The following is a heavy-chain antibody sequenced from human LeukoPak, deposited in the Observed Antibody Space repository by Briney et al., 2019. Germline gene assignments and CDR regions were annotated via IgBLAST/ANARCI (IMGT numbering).Heavy chain of an antibody. CDR3: ARGDTYGTYYYFDC. D-gene: IGHD5-18*01. J-gene: IGHJ4*02. Sequence: GGSLRLSCAASGFTFSNAWMSWVRQAPGKGLEWVVRIKSKTPGATTDYAAPAKGRFTISRDDSKTTLYLQMNSLETEDTAVYYCARGDTYGTYYYFDCWGQGTLVTVSS. V-gene: IGHV3-15*01. CDR1: GFTFSNAW. CDR2: IKSKTPGATT.